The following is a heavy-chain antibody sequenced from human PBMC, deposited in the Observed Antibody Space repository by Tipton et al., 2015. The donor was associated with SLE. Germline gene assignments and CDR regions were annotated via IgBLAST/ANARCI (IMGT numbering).Heavy chain of an antibody. Sequence: TLSLTCTVSGGSISSGKYYWSWIRQHPGKGLEWIAYIHYNGNTYYNPSLKSRVTISIDASKNQFSLKLSSVTAADTAVYYCASFPYGYYMDVWGKGTTVTVSS. CDR3: ASFPYGYYMDV. D-gene: IGHD2-8*01. J-gene: IGHJ6*03. CDR1: GGSISSGKYY. CDR2: IHYNGNT. V-gene: IGHV4-31*03.